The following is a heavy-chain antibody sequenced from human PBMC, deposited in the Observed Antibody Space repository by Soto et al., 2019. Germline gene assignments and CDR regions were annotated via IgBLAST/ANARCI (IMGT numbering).Heavy chain of an antibody. V-gene: IGHV4-59*01. J-gene: IGHJ3*02. CDR1: GGSINNYY. CDR3: ARGRTAHNYAAFDI. Sequence: SQTLSLTCTAPGGSINNYYWSWIRQPPGKGREWIGYIYYSGPTNYNPSLNSRVSISVDTSKNQFSLNLSSVTAADTAVYYCARGRTAHNYAAFDIWGQGTMVT. D-gene: IGHD2-2*01. CDR2: IYYSGPT.